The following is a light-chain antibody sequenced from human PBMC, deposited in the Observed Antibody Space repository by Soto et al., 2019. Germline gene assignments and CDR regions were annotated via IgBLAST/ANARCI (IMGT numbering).Light chain of an antibody. J-gene: IGLJ2*01. CDR2: EVT. V-gene: IGLV2-14*01. CDR1: SSDVGAYNY. Sequence: QSALTQPASVSGSPGQSITISCTGSSSDVGAYNYVSWYQQHPGKAPRLMIYEVTNRPSGVSNRFSGSKSGNTASLTISGLRADDEAHYYCSSYTSGSTLVVFGGGTKLTVL. CDR3: SSYTSGSTLVV.